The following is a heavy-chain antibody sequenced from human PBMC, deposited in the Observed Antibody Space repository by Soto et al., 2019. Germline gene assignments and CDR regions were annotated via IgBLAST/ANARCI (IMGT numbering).Heavy chain of an antibody. V-gene: IGHV3-23*05. CDR3: ARADLLWDSFDL. J-gene: IGHJ4*02. CDR2: ISNSGSST. D-gene: IGHD2-2*01. Sequence: GGSLRLSCAASGFPFRNFATAWVRQAPGKGLEWVSIISNSGSSTYHGDSVKGRFTTSRDNSKGTLSLHMRGVRIDDTAVYFCARADLLWDSFDLWGQGTLVTVSS. CDR1: GFPFRNFA.